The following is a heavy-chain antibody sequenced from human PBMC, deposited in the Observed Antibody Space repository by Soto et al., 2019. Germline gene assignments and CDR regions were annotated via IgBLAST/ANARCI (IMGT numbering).Heavy chain of an antibody. V-gene: IGHV3-33*01. D-gene: IGHD6-19*01. J-gene: IGHJ4*02. CDR1: GFTFSSYG. Sequence: QVQLVESGGGVVQPGRSLRLSCAASGFTFSSYGMHWVRQAPGKGLEWVAVIWYDGSNKYYADSVKGRFTISRDNSKNTLYLQMNSLRAEDTAVYYCARSPGIAVAGIYYFVYWGQGTLVTVSS. CDR2: IWYDGSNK. CDR3: ARSPGIAVAGIYYFVY.